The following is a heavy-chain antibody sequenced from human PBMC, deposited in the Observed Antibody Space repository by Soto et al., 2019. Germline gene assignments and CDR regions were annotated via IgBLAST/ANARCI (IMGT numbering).Heavy chain of an antibody. CDR3: ALGYCSSTSCPSDYYYGMDV. J-gene: IGHJ6*02. CDR2: ISYDGSNK. Sequence: LRLSCAASGFTFSSYGMHWVRQAPGKGLEWVAVISYDGSNKYYADSVKGRFTISRDNSKNTLYLQMNSLRAEDTAVYYCALGYCSSTSCPSDYYYGMDVWGQGTTVTVSS. V-gene: IGHV3-30*03. D-gene: IGHD2-2*01. CDR1: GFTFSSYG.